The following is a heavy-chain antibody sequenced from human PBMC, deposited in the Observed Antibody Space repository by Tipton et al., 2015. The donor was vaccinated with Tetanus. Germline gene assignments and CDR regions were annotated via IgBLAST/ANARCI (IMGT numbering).Heavy chain of an antibody. J-gene: IGHJ4*02. V-gene: IGHV6-1*01. CDR1: GDSVSSNSVA. D-gene: IGHD1-26*01. Sequence: GLVKPSQTLSLTCAISGDSVSSNSVAWSWIRQSPSRGLEWLGRTYYRSKWYYGYAVAVKSRLSVNPDTSKNQFSLHLNSVTPEDTAVYYCARDSGHLLGAPRPQNTIDYGGQGTLVTVSS. CDR3: ARDSGHLLGAPRPQNTIDY. CDR2: TYYRSKWYY.